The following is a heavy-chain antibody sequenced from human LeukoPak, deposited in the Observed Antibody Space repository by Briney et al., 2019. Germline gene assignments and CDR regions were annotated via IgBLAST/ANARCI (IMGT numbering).Heavy chain of an antibody. CDR1: GFTFSSYA. D-gene: IGHD5-18*01. CDR3: ARGVWRGYSYGVDRGFDY. Sequence: GRSLRLSCAASGFTFSSYAMHWVRQAPGKGVEWVAVISYDGSNKYYADSVKGRFTISRDNSKNTLYLQMNSLRAEDTAVYYCARGVWRGYSYGVDRGFDYWGQGTLVTVSS. CDR2: ISYDGSNK. J-gene: IGHJ4*02. V-gene: IGHV3-30*01.